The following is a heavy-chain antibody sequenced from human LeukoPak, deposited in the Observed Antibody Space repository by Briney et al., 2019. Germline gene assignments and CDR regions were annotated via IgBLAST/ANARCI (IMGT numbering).Heavy chain of an antibody. CDR1: GFSFSSYS. Sequence: GGSLRLSCAASGFSFSSYSMNWVRQAPGKGLEWVSYISRSSSMIYYADSVKGRFTISRDNVKNSLYLQMNSLRDEDTAVYYCARVFSGSLSSYFDYWGQGTLVTVSS. CDR2: ISRSSSMI. D-gene: IGHD1-26*01. J-gene: IGHJ4*02. CDR3: ARVFSGSLSSYFDY. V-gene: IGHV3-48*02.